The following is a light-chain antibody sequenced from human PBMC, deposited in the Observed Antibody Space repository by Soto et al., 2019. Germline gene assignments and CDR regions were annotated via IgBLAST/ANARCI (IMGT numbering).Light chain of an antibody. V-gene: IGLV2-14*03. J-gene: IGLJ2*01. CDR3: SSYTSSSTPVV. CDR2: DVS. CDR1: SSDVGAYNY. Sequence: QSALTQPASMSGSPGQSITISCTGTSSDVGAYNYVSWYQQHPGKAPKLIIYDVSYRLSGVSNRFSGSKSGNTASLTISGLQAEDEADYYCSSYTSSSTPVVFGGGTKLTVL.